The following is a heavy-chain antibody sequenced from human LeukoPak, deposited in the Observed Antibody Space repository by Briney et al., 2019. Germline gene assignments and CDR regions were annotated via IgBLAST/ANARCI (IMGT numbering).Heavy chain of an antibody. Sequence: PGGSLRLSCTASGFTFSSYSMNWVRQAPGKGLEWVSSISSSSNYIYYADSVKGRFTISRDNAKNSLYLQMNSLRAEDTAVYYCARVGVGSNYMGDFRDYWGQGTLVTVSS. CDR1: GFTFSSYS. D-gene: IGHD4-11*01. CDR2: ISSSSNYI. V-gene: IGHV3-21*01. CDR3: ARVGVGSNYMGDFRDY. J-gene: IGHJ4*02.